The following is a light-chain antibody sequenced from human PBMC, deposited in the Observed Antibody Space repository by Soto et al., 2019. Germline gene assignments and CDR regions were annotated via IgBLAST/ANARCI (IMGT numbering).Light chain of an antibody. Sequence: ALTQPPSASGPPGQSVTISCTGTSSDVGGYNYVSWYQQHPGKAPKLMIYEVSKRPSGVPDRFSGSKSGNTASLTVSGLQAEDEADYYCSSYAGSNNYVFGTGTKVTVL. V-gene: IGLV2-8*01. CDR3: SSYAGSNNYV. CDR2: EVS. CDR1: SSDVGGYNY. J-gene: IGLJ1*01.